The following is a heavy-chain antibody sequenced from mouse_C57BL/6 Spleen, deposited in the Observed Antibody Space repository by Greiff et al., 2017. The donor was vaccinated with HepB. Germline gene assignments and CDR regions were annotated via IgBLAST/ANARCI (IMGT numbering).Heavy chain of an antibody. CDR3: ARGGDYWFAY. J-gene: IGHJ3*01. D-gene: IGHD2-4*01. CDR2: INPNNGGT. Sequence: EVQLQQSGPELVKPGASVKISCKASGYTFTDYYMNWVKQSHGKSLEWIGDINPNNGGTSYNQKFKGKATLTVDKSSSTAYMELRSLTSEDSAVYYGARGGDYWFAYWGQGTLVTVSA. CDR1: GYTFTDYY. V-gene: IGHV1-26*01.